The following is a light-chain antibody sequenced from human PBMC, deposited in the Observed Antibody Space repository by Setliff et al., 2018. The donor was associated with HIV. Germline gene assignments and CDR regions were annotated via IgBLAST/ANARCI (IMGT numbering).Light chain of an antibody. Sequence: SALTQPASVSGSPGQSITISCTGTSSDVGAYKYVSWYQQHPGKAPKLMIYEVSNRPSGVSNRFSGSKSGNTASLTISGLQAEDEADYYCCSYTTSSTVVFGTGTKVTVL. J-gene: IGLJ1*01. CDR2: EVS. V-gene: IGLV2-14*01. CDR1: SSDVGAYKY. CDR3: CSYTTSSTVV.